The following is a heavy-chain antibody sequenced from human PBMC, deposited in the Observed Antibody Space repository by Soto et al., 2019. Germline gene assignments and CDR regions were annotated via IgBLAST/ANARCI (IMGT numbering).Heavy chain of an antibody. D-gene: IGHD1-26*01. V-gene: IGHV3-48*02. Sequence: GGSLRLSCAASGFTFSSYEMNWVRQAPGKGLEWISYISSSSSTIYYADSVKGRFTISRDNAKNSLYLQMNSLRDEDTAVYYCARAGGSYFSYYYGMDVWGQGTTVTVSS. CDR1: GFTFSSYE. J-gene: IGHJ6*02. CDR2: ISSSSSTI. CDR3: ARAGGSYFSYYYGMDV.